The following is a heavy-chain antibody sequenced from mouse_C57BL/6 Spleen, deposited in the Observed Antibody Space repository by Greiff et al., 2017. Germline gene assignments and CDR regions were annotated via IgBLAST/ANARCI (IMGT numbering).Heavy chain of an antibody. CDR2: INPSSGYT. J-gene: IGHJ3*01. V-gene: IGHV1-7*01. D-gene: IGHD2-4*01. Sequence: VQLQQSGAELAKPGASVKLSCKASGYTFTSYWMHWVKQRPGQGLEWIGYINPSSGYTKYNQKFKDKATLTAEKSSSTAYMQLSSLTDEDSAVYYCARIGDYDGGWGQGTLVTVSA. CDR1: GYTFTSYW. CDR3: ARIGDYDGG.